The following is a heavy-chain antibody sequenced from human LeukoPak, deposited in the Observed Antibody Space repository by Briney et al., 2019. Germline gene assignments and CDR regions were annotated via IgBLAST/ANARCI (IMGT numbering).Heavy chain of an antibody. D-gene: IGHD2-2*01. J-gene: IGHJ6*03. CDR1: GLSFSDYS. CDR3: ARLLIVVEPTAPFSTSYYMDV. V-gene: IGHV3-21*01. Sequence: PGGSLRLSCIASGLSFSDYSITWVRQAPGKGLEWVSSISSRSNYIHYADSVKGRFTVSRDNAGNSLYLQMNSLRAGDTDVYSSARLLIVVEPTAPFSTSYYMDVWGQGTAVTVSS. CDR2: ISSRSNYI.